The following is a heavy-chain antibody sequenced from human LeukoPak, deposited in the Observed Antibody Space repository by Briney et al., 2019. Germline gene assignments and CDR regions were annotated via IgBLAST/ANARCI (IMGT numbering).Heavy chain of an antibody. CDR2: IYYSGNT. J-gene: IGHJ5*02. Sequence: PSETLSLTCTVSGGFISSSHYYWGWVRQPPGKGLEWIGSIYYSGNTYYNPSLKSRATMSVDTSMNQFSLKLNSVTAADTAVYYCAGQRRVTGPNWFGPWGQGTLVTVSS. CDR1: GGFISSSHYY. CDR3: AGQRRVTGPNWFGP. D-gene: IGHD2-8*01. V-gene: IGHV4-39*01.